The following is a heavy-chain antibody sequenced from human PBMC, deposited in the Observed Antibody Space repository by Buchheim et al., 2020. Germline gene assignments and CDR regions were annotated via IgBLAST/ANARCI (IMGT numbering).Heavy chain of an antibody. CDR1: GRSIRSSSYY. CDR2: IYYSGRT. Sequence: QLQLQESGPGLVKPSETLSLTCTVSGRSIRSSSYYWGWIRQPPGKGLEWIGSIYYSGRTYYNPSLMRRVTISVDMSKNQFSLKVRSVTAADTAVYYCATIEEYYYGMDVWCQGTT. J-gene: IGHJ6*02. D-gene: IGHD2/OR15-2a*01. CDR3: ATIEEYYYGMDV. V-gene: IGHV4-39*01.